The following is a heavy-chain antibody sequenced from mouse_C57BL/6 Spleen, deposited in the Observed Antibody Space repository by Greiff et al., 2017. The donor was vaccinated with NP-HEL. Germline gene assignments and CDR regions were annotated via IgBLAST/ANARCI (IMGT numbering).Heavy chain of an antibody. CDR2: IYPSDSET. CDR1: GYTFTSYW. Sequence: QVQLQQPGAELVRPGSSVKLSCKASGYTFTSYWMDWVKQRPGQGLEWIGNIYPSDSETHYNQKFKDKATLTVDKSSSTAYMQLSSLTSEDSAVYYCAKRAYDYFYFDYWGQGTTLTVSS. CDR3: AKRAYDYFYFDY. D-gene: IGHD2-4*01. V-gene: IGHV1-61*01. J-gene: IGHJ2*01.